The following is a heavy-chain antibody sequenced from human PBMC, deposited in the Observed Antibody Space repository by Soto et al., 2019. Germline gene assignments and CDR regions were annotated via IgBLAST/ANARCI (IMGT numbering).Heavy chain of an antibody. Sequence: QITLKESGPTLVKPTQTLTLTCTFSGFSLSTTGVGVSWIRQPPGKPLEWLALIYWHDDKRYSPSLKSRLTITKDTSNSQVVLTTTNMDPMDTATYYCAHGGWAAVGLYYFAYWGQGALVTVSS. J-gene: IGHJ4*02. D-gene: IGHD6-13*01. CDR1: GFSLSTTGVG. CDR3: AHGGWAAVGLYYFAY. V-gene: IGHV2-5*01. CDR2: IYWHDDK.